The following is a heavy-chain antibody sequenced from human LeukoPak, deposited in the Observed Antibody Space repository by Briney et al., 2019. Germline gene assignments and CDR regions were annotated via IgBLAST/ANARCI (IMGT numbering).Heavy chain of an antibody. V-gene: IGHV3-53*04. CDR1: GFTFSSYS. Sequence: GGSLRLSCAASGFTFSSYSMNWVRQAPGKGLEWVSVIYSGGSTYYADSVKGRFTISRHNSKNTLYLQMNSLRAEDTAVYYCARGAPVSHWGQGTLVTVSS. J-gene: IGHJ4*02. CDR2: IYSGGST. CDR3: ARGAPVSH.